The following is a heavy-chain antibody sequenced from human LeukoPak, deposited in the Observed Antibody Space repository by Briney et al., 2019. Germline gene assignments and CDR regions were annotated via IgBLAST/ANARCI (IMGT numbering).Heavy chain of an antibody. Sequence: GGSLRLSCAASGFTVSSNYMSWVRQAPGKGLEWVSVIYSGGSTYYTDSVKGRFTISGDNSKNTVFLQMNSLRAEDTAVYFCARDRDSSVDDAFDIWGQGTMVTVSS. CDR2: IYSGGST. V-gene: IGHV3-53*01. D-gene: IGHD3-22*01. CDR3: ARDRDSSVDDAFDI. CDR1: GFTVSSNY. J-gene: IGHJ3*02.